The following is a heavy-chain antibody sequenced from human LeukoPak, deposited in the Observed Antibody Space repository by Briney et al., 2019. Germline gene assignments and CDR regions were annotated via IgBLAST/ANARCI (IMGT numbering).Heavy chain of an antibody. D-gene: IGHD3-10*01. J-gene: IGHJ5*02. Sequence: SGGSLRLSCAASGFIVSSNYMSWVRQAPGQGLEWVSVIYTGGNTYYADSVKGRFTISRDDSKNTLYLQINSLRVEDTAVYYCARDLPISMLRGVIIGWFDPWGQGTLVTVSS. CDR1: GFIVSSNY. CDR3: ARDLPISMLRGVIIGWFDP. V-gene: IGHV3-66*01. CDR2: IYTGGNT.